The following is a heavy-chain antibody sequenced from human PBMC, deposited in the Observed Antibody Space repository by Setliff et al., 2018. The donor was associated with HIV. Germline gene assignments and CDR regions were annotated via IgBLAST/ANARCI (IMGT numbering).Heavy chain of an antibody. CDR1: GFTVSSNY. CDR3: ARDEYYDSSGRSSY. V-gene: IGHV3-66*01. Sequence: PGGSLRLSCAASGFTVSSNYMSWVRQAPGKGLEWVSIIYSGGNTYYADSVKGRFTISRDSSKNTLYLQMNSLRAEDTAVYYCARDEYYDSSGRSSYWGQGTLVTVYS. CDR2: IYSGGNT. J-gene: IGHJ4*02. D-gene: IGHD3-22*01.